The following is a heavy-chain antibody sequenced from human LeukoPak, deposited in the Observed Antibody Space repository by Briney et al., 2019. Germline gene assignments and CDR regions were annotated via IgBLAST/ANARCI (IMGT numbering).Heavy chain of an antibody. CDR3: ARDTFDSSGTDY. CDR1: GGTFSSYA. D-gene: IGHD3-22*01. CDR2: IIPIFGTA. V-gene: IGHV1-69*13. Sequence: SVKVSCKASGGTFSSYAISWVRQAPGQGLEWMGGIIPIFGTANYAQKFQGRVTITADESTSTAYMELSSLRSEDTAVYYCARDTFDSSGTDYWGQGTLSPSPQ. J-gene: IGHJ4*02.